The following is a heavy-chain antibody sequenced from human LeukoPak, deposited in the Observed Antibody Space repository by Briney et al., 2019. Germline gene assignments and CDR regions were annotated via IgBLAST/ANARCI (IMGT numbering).Heavy chain of an antibody. J-gene: IGHJ5*02. CDR3: ARDIRAWDSVVVPAAPRFDP. CDR1: GGIFSNYA. Sequence: GASVKVSCKASGGIFSNYAISWVRQAPGPGLEWMGGIIPIFGTVNYAQNFQGRVTITANESTSTAYMELSSLRSEDTAVYYCARDIRAWDSVVVPAAPRFDPWGQGTLVTVSS. D-gene: IGHD2-2*01. CDR2: IIPIFGTV. V-gene: IGHV1-69*13.